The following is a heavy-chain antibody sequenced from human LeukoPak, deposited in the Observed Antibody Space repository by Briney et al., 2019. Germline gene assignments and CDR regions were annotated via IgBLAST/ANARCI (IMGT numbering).Heavy chain of an antibody. CDR3: ARVRDDYFFDY. J-gene: IGHJ4*02. V-gene: IGHV4-31*03. CDR2: IHYIGNT. CDR1: SDSIGTSGYY. D-gene: IGHD3-3*01. Sequence: SETLSLTCTVSSDSIGTSGYYWSWIRQHPGTGLEWIAYIHYIGNTFYNPSLESRVTMSVDTSSNQFSLNVASVTAADTAVYYCARVRDDYFFDYWARESWSPSPQ.